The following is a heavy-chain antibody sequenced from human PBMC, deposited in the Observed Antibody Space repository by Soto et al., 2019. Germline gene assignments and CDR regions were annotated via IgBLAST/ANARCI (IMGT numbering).Heavy chain of an antibody. Sequence: QVQLVQSGAEVKKPGASVKVSCKASGYTFTSYYMHWVRQAPGQGLEWMGIINPSGGSTSYAQKFQGGVTMTRDTSTSTVYMELSSLRSEDTAVYYCARDLGDDDFDYWGQGTLVTVSS. CDR3: ARDLGDDDFDY. V-gene: IGHV1-46*03. CDR2: INPSGGST. CDR1: GYTFTSYY. D-gene: IGHD2-21*02. J-gene: IGHJ4*02.